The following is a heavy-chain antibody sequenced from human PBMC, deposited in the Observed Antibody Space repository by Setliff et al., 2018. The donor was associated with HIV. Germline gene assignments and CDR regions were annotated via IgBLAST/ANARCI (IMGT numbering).Heavy chain of an antibody. CDR1: GGSISDSDFY. J-gene: IGHJ4*02. CDR2: IHHSGSA. Sequence: SETLSLTCTVSGGSISDSDFYWSWIRQHPGKALEWIGYIHHSGSAFYNPSLKSRLTISIDTSKSQFSLRLSSVAAADTAVYYCASGRVRQSRKFGGVIVLPPFDYWGQGTLVTVSS. D-gene: IGHD3-16*02. V-gene: IGHV4-31*03. CDR3: ASGRVRQSRKFGGVIVLPPFDY.